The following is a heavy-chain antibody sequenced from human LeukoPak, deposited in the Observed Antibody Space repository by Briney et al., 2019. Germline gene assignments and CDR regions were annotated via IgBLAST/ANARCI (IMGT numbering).Heavy chain of an antibody. D-gene: IGHD1-14*01. CDR2: ISGSGGST. CDR3: AKGHSAHGTGFDC. Sequence: GGSLRLSCAASGFTFSSYAMNWVRQAPGKGLEWVSAISGSGGSTYYADSVKGRFTISRDNSKNTLHLQMNSLRVEDTAVYYCAKGHSAHGTGFDCWGQGTLVAVPS. V-gene: IGHV3-23*01. J-gene: IGHJ4*02. CDR1: GFTFSSYA.